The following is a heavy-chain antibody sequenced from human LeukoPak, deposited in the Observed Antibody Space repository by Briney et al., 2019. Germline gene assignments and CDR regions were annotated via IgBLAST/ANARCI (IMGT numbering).Heavy chain of an antibody. D-gene: IGHD7-27*01. V-gene: IGHV3-9*03. J-gene: IGHJ6*03. Sequence: PGGSLRLSCGASGFTFDDYAMHWVRQAPGKGLEWVSGISWNSGSIGYADSVKGRFTISRDNAKNSLYLQMNSLRAEDMALYYCAKDMFPKWGYYMDVWGKGTTVTVSS. CDR2: ISWNSGSI. CDR1: GFTFDDYA. CDR3: AKDMFPKWGYYMDV.